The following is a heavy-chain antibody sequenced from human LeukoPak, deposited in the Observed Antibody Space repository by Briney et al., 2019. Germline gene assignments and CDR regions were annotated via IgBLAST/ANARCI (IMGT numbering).Heavy chain of an antibody. CDR3: ARDGKYYDSSGYYYGGYVDYFDY. Sequence: SQTLSLTCAISGDSVSSNSAAWNWIRQSPARGLEWLGRTYYRSKWYNDYAVSVKSRITIKPDTSKNQFSLQLNSVTPEDTALYYCARDGKYYDSSGYYYGGYVDYFDYWGQGTLVTVSS. CDR2: TYYRSKWYN. J-gene: IGHJ4*02. V-gene: IGHV6-1*01. D-gene: IGHD3-22*01. CDR1: GDSVSSNSAA.